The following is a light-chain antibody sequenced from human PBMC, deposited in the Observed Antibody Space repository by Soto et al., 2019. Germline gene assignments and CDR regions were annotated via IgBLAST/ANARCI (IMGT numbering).Light chain of an antibody. CDR2: GDN. Sequence: QSVLTQPPSASGTPGQRVTISCSGSGSSIGTNTVNWYRQLPGTAPKLLIYGDNQRPSGGPDRLSCSKSGTSASLAISGLQSEEEDDYYCASWDGSLNNVLFGGGTKLTVL. J-gene: IGLJ2*01. V-gene: IGLV1-44*01. CDR3: ASWDGSLNNVL. CDR1: GSSIGTNT.